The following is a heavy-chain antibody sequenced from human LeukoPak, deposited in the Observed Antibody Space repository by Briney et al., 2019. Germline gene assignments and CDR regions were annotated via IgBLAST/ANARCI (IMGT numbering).Heavy chain of an antibody. CDR1: GYTFTGYY. J-gene: IGHJ4*02. CDR3: ASGYCSSTSCYTGSTVNYDY. V-gene: IGHV1-2*06. CDR2: INPNSGGT. Sequence: ASVKVSCKASGYTFTGYYMHWVRQAPGQGLEWMGRINPNSGGTNYAQKFQGRVTMTRDTSISTAYMELSSLRSDDTAVYYCASGYCSSTSCYTGSTVNYDYWGQGTLVTVSS. D-gene: IGHD2-2*02.